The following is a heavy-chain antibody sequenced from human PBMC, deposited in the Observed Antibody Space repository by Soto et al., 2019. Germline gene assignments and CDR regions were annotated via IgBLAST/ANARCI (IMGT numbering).Heavy chain of an antibody. CDR3: AKELGEYCTGGSCYYLDY. CDR2: ISYDGSNK. J-gene: IGHJ4*02. D-gene: IGHD2-15*01. Sequence: HVQLVESGGGVVQPGRSLRLSCAASGFTFSTYGLHWVRQAPGKGLEWVAVISYDGSNKYYADSVKGRSTISRDNSKNTLFLQMNSLRAEDTAVYYCAKELGEYCTGGSCYYLDYWGQGTLVTVSS. CDR1: GFTFSTYG. V-gene: IGHV3-30*18.